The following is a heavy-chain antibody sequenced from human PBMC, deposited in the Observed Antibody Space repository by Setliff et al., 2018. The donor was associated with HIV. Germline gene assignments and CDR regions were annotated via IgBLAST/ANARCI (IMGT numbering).Heavy chain of an antibody. J-gene: IGHJ4*02. CDR2: INPSGGST. Sequence: GASVKVSCKASGYTFASYYMHWVRQAPGQGLEWMGIINPSGGSTSYAQKFQGRVTMTRDTSTSTVYMELSSPKSEDTAVYYCARAYSSRWDFDYWGQGTLVTVSS. D-gene: IGHD6-13*01. CDR3: ARAYSSRWDFDY. CDR1: GYTFASYY. V-gene: IGHV1-46*01.